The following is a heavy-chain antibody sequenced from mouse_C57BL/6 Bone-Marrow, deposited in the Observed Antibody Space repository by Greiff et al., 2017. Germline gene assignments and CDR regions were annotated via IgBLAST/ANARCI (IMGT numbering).Heavy chain of an antibody. CDR2: INPSNGGT. V-gene: IGHV1-53*01. Sequence: QVHVKQPGTELVKPGASVKLSCKASGYTFTSYWMHWVKQRPGQGLEWIGNINPSNGGTNYNEKFKSKATLTVDKSSSTAYMQLSSLTSEDSAVYYCARAGILWLRRAWFAYWGQGTLVTVSA. D-gene: IGHD2-2*01. CDR3: ARAGILWLRRAWFAY. J-gene: IGHJ3*01. CDR1: GYTFTSYW.